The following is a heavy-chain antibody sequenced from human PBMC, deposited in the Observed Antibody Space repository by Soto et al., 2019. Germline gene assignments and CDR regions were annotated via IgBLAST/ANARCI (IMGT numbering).Heavy chain of an antibody. CDR3: ARHHGSPGSYFGMDV. Sequence: RGSLKISCKGSGYSFSSYWINWVRQMPGKGLEWMGIIYPGDSDTRYSPSFQGQVTISADKSISTAYLQWRSLKASDTAMYYCARHHGSPGSYFGMDVWGQGTTVT. D-gene: IGHD6-13*01. CDR1: GYSFSSYW. J-gene: IGHJ6*02. V-gene: IGHV5-51*01. CDR2: IYPGDSDT.